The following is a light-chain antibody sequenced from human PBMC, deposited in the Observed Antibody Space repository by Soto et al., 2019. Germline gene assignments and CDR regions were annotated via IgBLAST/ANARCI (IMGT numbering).Light chain of an antibody. CDR3: LQYHYWWT. V-gene: IGKV3-15*01. J-gene: IGKJ1*01. Sequence: ILVTQAPATLSLTPGEKATLSCGASQSISNNFAWFQQKPGQVPRLLIYGASNRATGVSARFSGSGSGTEFTLTISSLQSEDFAVYYCLQYHYWWTFGQGTKVDI. CDR1: QSISNN. CDR2: GAS.